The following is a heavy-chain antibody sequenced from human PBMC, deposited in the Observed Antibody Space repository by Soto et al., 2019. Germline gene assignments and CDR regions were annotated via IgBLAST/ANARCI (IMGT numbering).Heavy chain of an antibody. CDR1: GFIFSSHA. Sequence: VGSLRLSCEGSGFIFSSHAMSWVRQAPGKGLEWVSSVSGSGASVHLPDFLKGRFSSSRDNSKNTVYLELNNLRVDDTAVYYCAKDLPLWSGYPFSENHWGQGTLVTVSS. CDR2: VSGSGASV. J-gene: IGHJ5*02. CDR3: AKDLPLWSGYPFSENH. D-gene: IGHD3-3*01. V-gene: IGHV3-23*01.